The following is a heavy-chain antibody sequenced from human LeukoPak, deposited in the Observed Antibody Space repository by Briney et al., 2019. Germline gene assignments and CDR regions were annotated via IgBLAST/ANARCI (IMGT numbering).Heavy chain of an antibody. D-gene: IGHD2/OR15-2a*01. CDR1: GFTFSDYY. V-gene: IGHV3-53*01. Sequence: GGSLRLSCAALGFTFSDYYMSWFRQPPGKGLEWVSVIYSGGSTYYADSVKGRFTISRDNSKNTLYLQMNSLRAEDTAVYYCARDFSMDVWGQGTTVTVSS. CDR2: IYSGGST. CDR3: ARDFSMDV. J-gene: IGHJ6*02.